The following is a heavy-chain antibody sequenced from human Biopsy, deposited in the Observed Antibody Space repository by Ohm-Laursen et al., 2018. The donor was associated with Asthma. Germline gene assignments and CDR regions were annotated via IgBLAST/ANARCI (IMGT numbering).Heavy chain of an antibody. V-gene: IGHV4-30-4*01. CDR2: IYYSGST. CDR3: ARASLAARANWFDP. CDR1: GGSINIGDYY. Sequence: SQTLSLTCAVSGGSINIGDYYWSWIRQPPGKGLEWIGYIYYSGSTSHNPSLTSRLTISVDTSKNQFSLKLTSVTAADTAVYYCARASLAARANWFDPWGREPWSASPQ. J-gene: IGHJ5*02. D-gene: IGHD6-6*01.